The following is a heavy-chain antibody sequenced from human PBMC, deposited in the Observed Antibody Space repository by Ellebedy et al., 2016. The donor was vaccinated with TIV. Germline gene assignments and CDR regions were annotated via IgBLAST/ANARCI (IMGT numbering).Heavy chain of an antibody. CDR2: ITWNSAGI. CDR1: GFTFDDHA. J-gene: IGHJ6*02. CDR3: AKDKGGDIVVVPAAMTSAYGMDV. Sequence: GGSLRLSXAASGFTFDDHAMYWVRQAPGKGLEWVSGITWNSAGIVYADSVKGRFTISRDNAKNSLYLQMNSLRAEDTALYYCAKDKGGDIVVVPAAMTSAYGMDVWGQGTTVTVSS. V-gene: IGHV3-9*01. D-gene: IGHD2-2*01.